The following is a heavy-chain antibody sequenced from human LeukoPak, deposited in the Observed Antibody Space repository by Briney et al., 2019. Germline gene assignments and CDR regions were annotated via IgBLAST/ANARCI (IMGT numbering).Heavy chain of an antibody. D-gene: IGHD2-21*01. Sequence: GESLKISCEGSGYSFSNYWIGWVRQMPGKGLEWMGIIYPGDYETRYSPSFQGLVTISVDKSISTAYLQWSRLKASDTAMYYCAIPPGYCGNECFFDHWGKGNLVTVFS. CDR1: GYSFSNYW. J-gene: IGHJ4*02. CDR2: IYPGDYET. CDR3: AIPPGYCGNECFFDH. V-gene: IGHV5-51*01.